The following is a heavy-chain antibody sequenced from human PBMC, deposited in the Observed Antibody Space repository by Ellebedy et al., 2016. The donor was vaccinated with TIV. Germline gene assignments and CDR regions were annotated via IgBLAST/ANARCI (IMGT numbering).Heavy chain of an antibody. V-gene: IGHV4-61*01. CDR3: ARGWIDRYYYYGMDV. CDR2: IYYSGST. Sequence: SETLSLTXTVSGGSVSSGSYYWSWIRQPPGKGLEWIGYIYYSGSTNYNPSLKSRVTISVDTSKNQFSLKLSSVTAADTAVYYCARGWIDRYYYYGMDVWGQGTTVTVSS. D-gene: IGHD5-12*01. CDR1: GGSVSSGSYY. J-gene: IGHJ6*02.